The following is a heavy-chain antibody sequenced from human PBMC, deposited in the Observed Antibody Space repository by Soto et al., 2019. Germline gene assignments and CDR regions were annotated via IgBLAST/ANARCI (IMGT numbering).Heavy chain of an antibody. V-gene: IGHV3-23*01. Sequence: GGSLRLSCAASGFTFSSYAMGWVRQAPGKGLEWVSSIRGSGGSTDYADSVKGRFTISRDTSKNSLYLQMNSLRAEDTAVYYCAKVGNSYSSSWYDYWGLGTLVTVSS. D-gene: IGHD6-13*01. J-gene: IGHJ4*02. CDR2: IRGSGGST. CDR1: GFTFSSYA. CDR3: AKVGNSYSSSWYDY.